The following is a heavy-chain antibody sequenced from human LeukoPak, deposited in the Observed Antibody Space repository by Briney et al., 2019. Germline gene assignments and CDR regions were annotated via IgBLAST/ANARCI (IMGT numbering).Heavy chain of an antibody. CDR3: AGGYGDLDY. CDR1: GFTFSSYG. D-gene: IGHD5-18*01. Sequence: PGRSLRLSCAASGFTFSSYGMHWVRQAPGKGLEWVAVIWYDGSNKYYADSVKGRFTISRDNSKNTPYLQMNSLRAEDTAVYYCAGGYGDLDYWGQGTLVTVSS. J-gene: IGHJ4*02. V-gene: IGHV3-33*01. CDR2: IWYDGSNK.